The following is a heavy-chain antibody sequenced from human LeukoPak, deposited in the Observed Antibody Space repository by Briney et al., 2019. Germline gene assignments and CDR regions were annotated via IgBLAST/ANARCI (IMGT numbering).Heavy chain of an antibody. J-gene: IGHJ4*02. V-gene: IGHV3-9*01. CDR3: AKAPVGGGQWLVDYFHY. CDR1: GFTFDDYT. D-gene: IGHD6-19*01. CDR2: ITGNSGST. Sequence: GGSLRLSCAASGFTFDDYTIHWVRQPPGKGLEWVSGITGNSGSTDYADSVRGRFTISRDNAKNSLYLQMNSLRAEDTALYYCAKAPVGGGQWLVDYFHYWGQGTLVTVSS.